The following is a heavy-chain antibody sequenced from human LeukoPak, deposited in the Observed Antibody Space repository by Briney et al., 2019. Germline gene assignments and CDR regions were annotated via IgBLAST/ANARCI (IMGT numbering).Heavy chain of an antibody. Sequence: ASVKVSCKASGYTFTSYYMHWVRQAPGQGLGWIGLINPSGGTTSYAQKFQGRVTMTRDTSTGTIYMELSSLTSEDTAVYYCARDAARIAAADFQHWGQGTLVTVSS. J-gene: IGHJ1*01. V-gene: IGHV1-46*01. CDR2: INPSGGTT. D-gene: IGHD6-13*01. CDR1: GYTFTSYY. CDR3: ARDAARIAAADFQH.